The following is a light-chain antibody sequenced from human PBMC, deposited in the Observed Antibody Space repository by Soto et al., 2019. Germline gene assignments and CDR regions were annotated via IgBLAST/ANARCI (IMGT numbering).Light chain of an antibody. J-gene: IGKJ2*01. CDR3: QHYNNWPHT. CDR2: CAS. CDR1: QTVNSH. V-gene: IGKV3-15*01. Sequence: EIVMTQSPATLSVSPGERATLSCRASQTVNSHLAWYQQKPGQAPRRLLYCASTRATGIPARFSGSESGTEFTLTISSLQSEDFAVYYCQHYNNWPHTFGQGTKLEI.